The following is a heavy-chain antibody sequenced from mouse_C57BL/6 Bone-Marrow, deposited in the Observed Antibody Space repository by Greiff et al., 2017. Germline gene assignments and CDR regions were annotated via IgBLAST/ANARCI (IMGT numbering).Heavy chain of an antibody. D-gene: IGHD1-1*01. J-gene: IGHJ3*01. CDR2: IYPSDSET. V-gene: IGHV1-61*01. Sequence: QVQLQQPGAELVRPGSSVKLSCKASGYTFTSYWMDWVKQRPGQGLEWIGNIYPSDSETHYNQKFKDKATLTVDKSSSTAYMQLSSLTSEDSAVSYCARSSRTVPFAYWGQGTLVTVSA. CDR3: ARSSRTVPFAY. CDR1: GYTFTSYW.